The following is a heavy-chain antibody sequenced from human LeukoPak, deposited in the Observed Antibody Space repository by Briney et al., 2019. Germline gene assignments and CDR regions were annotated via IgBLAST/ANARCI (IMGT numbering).Heavy chain of an antibody. D-gene: IGHD4/OR15-4a*01. CDR1: GYTFTNYY. Sequence: ASVKVSCKASGYTFTNYYMHWVRQAPGRGLEWMGIINPSSGSTSYAQKFQGRVTISRDNAKNTLYLQMNSLRVEDTAIYYCARGLYGAHVDWGQGTLVTVSA. CDR3: ARGLYGAHVD. J-gene: IGHJ4*02. CDR2: INPSSGST. V-gene: IGHV1-46*01.